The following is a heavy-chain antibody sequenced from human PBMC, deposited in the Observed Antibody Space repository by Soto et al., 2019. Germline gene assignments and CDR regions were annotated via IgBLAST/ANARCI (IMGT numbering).Heavy chain of an antibody. CDR1: GYTFTSYG. CDR2: ISAYNGNT. CDR3: ASVAIFGVVIGAFDI. J-gene: IGHJ3*02. Sequence: ASVKVSCTASGYTFTSYGISWVRQAPGQGLEWMGWISAYNGNTNYAQKLQGRVTMPTDTSTSTAYMELRSLRSDDTAVYYCASVAIFGVVIGAFDIWGQGTMVTVSS. V-gene: IGHV1-18*01. D-gene: IGHD3-3*01.